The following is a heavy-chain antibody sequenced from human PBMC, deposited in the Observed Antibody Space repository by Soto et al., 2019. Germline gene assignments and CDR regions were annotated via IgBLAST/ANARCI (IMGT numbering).Heavy chain of an antibody. D-gene: IGHD7-27*01. CDR2: ISSSGGST. V-gene: IGHV3-23*01. CDR1: GFTFSSYT. Sequence: EVPLSESGGGLVQPGGSLRLSCAASGFTFSSYTMSWVRQGPGKGLEWVSGISSSGGSTVYADSVKGRFTISRDNFKNTLYLQMNSLRAEDTAVYYCAKGWGDYWGQGTPVTVSS. CDR3: AKGWGDY. J-gene: IGHJ4*02.